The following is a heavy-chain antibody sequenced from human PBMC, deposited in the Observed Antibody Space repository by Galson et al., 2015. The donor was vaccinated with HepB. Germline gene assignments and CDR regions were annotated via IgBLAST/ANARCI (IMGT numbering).Heavy chain of an antibody. Sequence: SLRLSCAASGFTFSSYAMSWVRQAPGKGLEWVTAISGSGGSTYYADSVKGRFTISRDNSKNTLYLQINSLRAEDTAVYYFAKVCPIQTPYYVFWSMNFVYWGQGTLVTVSS. D-gene: IGHD3-3*01. CDR3: AKVCPIQTPYYVFWSMNFVY. CDR2: ISGSGGST. J-gene: IGHJ4*02. V-gene: IGHV3-23*01. CDR1: GFTFSSYA.